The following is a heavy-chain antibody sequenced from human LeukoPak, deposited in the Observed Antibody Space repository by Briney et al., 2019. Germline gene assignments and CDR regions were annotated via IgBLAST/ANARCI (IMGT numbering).Heavy chain of an antibody. J-gene: IGHJ6*02. D-gene: IGHD1-26*01. V-gene: IGHV4-59*01. CDR3: AREGGSPLLYYYGMDV. CDR2: IYYSGST. CDR1: GGSLSSYY. Sequence: PSETLSLTCTVSGGSLSSYYWSWIRQPPGKGLEWIGYIYYSGSTNYNPSLKSRVTISVDTSKNQFSLKLSSVTAADTAVYYCAREGGSPLLYYYGMDVWGQGTTVTVSS.